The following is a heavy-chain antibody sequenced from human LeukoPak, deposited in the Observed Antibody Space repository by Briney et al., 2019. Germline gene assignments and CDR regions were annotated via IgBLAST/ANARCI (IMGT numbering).Heavy chain of an antibody. J-gene: IGHJ4*02. Sequence: SETLSLTCAVYGGSFSGYYWSWIRQPPGKGLEWIGEINHSGSTNYNPSLKSRVTISVDTSKNQFSLKLSSVTAADTAVYYCARDIDGDYYVSGGNFDYWGQGTLVTVSS. CDR3: ARDIDGDYYVSGGNFDY. CDR2: INHSGST. CDR1: GGSFSGYY. V-gene: IGHV4-34*01. D-gene: IGHD3-10*01.